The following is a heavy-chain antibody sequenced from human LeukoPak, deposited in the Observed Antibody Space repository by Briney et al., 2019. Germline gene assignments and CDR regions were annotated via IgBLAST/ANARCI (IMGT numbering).Heavy chain of an antibody. CDR2: IYPGDSDT. Sequence: GEPLKISCKGSGYTFTTYWIGWVRQMPGRGLEWMGIIYPGDSDTRYSPSFQGQVTISADKSISTADLQWSSLKASDSAMYYCARLTNAGAFDVWGQGTLVTVSS. J-gene: IGHJ3*01. CDR3: ARLTNAGAFDV. V-gene: IGHV5-51*01. CDR1: GYTFTTYW. D-gene: IGHD2-8*01.